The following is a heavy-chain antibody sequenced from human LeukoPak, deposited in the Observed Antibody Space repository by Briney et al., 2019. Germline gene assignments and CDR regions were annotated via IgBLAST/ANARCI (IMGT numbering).Heavy chain of an antibody. CDR3: ARDNRGFREYYYDSSGYSQFDY. Sequence: GGSLRLSCAASGFTFSSYSMNWVRQAPGKGLEWVSYISSSSSTIYYADSVKGRFTISRDNSKNTLYLQMNSLRAEDTAVYYCARDNRGFREYYYDSSGYSQFDYWGQGTLVTVSS. CDR1: GFTFSSYS. D-gene: IGHD3-22*01. J-gene: IGHJ4*02. CDR2: ISSSSSTI. V-gene: IGHV3-48*01.